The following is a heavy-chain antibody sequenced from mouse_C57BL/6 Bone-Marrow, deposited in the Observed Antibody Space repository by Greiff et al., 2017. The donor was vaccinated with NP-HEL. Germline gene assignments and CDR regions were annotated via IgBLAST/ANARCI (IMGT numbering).Heavy chain of an antibody. D-gene: IGHD2-13*01. CDR3: ARSPFFYGGDYAMDY. V-gene: IGHV1-55*01. CDR2: IYPGSGST. Sequence: VQLQQSGDELGKKGDELKRRRNASGYTFTSYWITWVKQRPGQGLEWIGDIYPGSGSTNYNEKCKSKATLTVDTSSSTAYMQLSSLTSEDSAVYSCARSPFFYGGDYAMDYWGQVTSVTVSS. CDR1: GYTFTSYW. J-gene: IGHJ4*01.